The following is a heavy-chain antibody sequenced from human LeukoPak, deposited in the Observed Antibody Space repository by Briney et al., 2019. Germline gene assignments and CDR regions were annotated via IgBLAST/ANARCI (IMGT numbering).Heavy chain of an antibody. CDR2: IHYSGGT. CDR3: ARAYCVGDCTVLHIYFDN. J-gene: IGHJ4*02. Sequence: SETLSLTCTVSGASISSYYWSWIRQPPGKGLEWIGYIHYSGGTNHNPSLKSRVTISVDTSKNQFSLKLSSVTAADTAVYYCARAYCVGDCTVLHIYFDNWGQGTLVTVSS. V-gene: IGHV4-59*01. D-gene: IGHD2-21*02. CDR1: GASISSYY.